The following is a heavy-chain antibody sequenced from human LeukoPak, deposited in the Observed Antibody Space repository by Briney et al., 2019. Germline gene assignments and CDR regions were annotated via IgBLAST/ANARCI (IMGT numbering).Heavy chain of an antibody. D-gene: IGHD2-15*01. CDR1: EFTFSNYG. Sequence: GGSLRLSCVASEFTFSNYGMHWVRQAPGKGLEWVALIRSDGSNEYYEDSVKGRFTISRDDSKNILYLQMNSLRGEDTAVYYCARARGTYSNALDSWGQGSLVTVSS. CDR2: IRSDGSNE. CDR3: ARARGTYSNALDS. V-gene: IGHV3-30*02. J-gene: IGHJ5*01.